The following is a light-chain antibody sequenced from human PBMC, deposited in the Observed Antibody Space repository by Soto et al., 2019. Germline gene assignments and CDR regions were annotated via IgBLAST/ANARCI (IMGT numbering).Light chain of an antibody. J-gene: IGKJ1*01. CDR2: GAS. V-gene: IGKV3-15*01. CDR3: QQYNNWPPWT. CDR1: QSVSSN. Sequence: EIVMTQSPATLSVSPGERATLSCRASQSVSSNLAWYQQKPGQAPRLLIYGASTRATGIAARFGGSGSGTEFTLTISSLQSEDFAVYYCQQYNNWPPWTFGQGTKVDIK.